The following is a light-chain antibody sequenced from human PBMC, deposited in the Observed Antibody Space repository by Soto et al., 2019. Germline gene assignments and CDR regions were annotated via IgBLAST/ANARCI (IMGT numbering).Light chain of an antibody. CDR3: SSYTTSSNVI. V-gene: IGLV2-14*01. CDR1: SSDVGSYKY. Sequence: QSALTQPASVSGSPGQSITISCTGTSSDVGSYKYVSWYLQNPGKAPKLLIYDVSNRPSGVSNRFSGSKSGNTASLTISGLQAEDEADYFCSSYTTSSNVIFGGGTKFTVL. CDR2: DVS. J-gene: IGLJ2*01.